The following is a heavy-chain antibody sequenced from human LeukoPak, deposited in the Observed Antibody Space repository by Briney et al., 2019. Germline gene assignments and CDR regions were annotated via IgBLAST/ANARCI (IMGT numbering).Heavy chain of an antibody. CDR3: VRSSITMVRGVTENWFDP. J-gene: IGHJ5*02. D-gene: IGHD3-10*01. CDR2: IYYSGST. Sequence: SETLSLTCTVSGGSVSSGSYYWSWIRQPPGKGLEWIGYIYYSGSTNYNPSLKSRVTISVDTSKNQFSLKLSSVTAADTAVYYCVRSSITMVRGVTENWFDPWGQGTLVTVSS. V-gene: IGHV4-61*01. CDR1: GGSVSSGSYY.